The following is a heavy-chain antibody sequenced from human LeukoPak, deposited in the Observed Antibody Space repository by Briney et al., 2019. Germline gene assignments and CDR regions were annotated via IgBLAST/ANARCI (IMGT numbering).Heavy chain of an antibody. D-gene: IGHD4-17*01. CDR3: ARGRRGATGSTGDY. Sequence: ASVTVSCKSSVYTFTGYYMHWVRQAPGQGLEWMGWINPNSGGTNYAKKFQGRVTMTRDTSISTAYMELSRLRSDDTAVYYCARGRRGATGSTGDYWGQGTLVTVSS. V-gene: IGHV1-2*02. J-gene: IGHJ4*02. CDR1: VYTFTGYY. CDR2: INPNSGGT.